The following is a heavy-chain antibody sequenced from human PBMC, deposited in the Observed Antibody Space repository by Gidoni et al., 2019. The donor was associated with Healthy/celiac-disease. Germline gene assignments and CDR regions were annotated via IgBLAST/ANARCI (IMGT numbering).Heavy chain of an antibody. CDR3: ARTPGMGYYDSSGYPVGDDPFDY. J-gene: IGHJ4*02. CDR2: INAGNGNT. V-gene: IGHV1-3*01. D-gene: IGHD3-22*01. CDR1: GYTFTSYA. Sequence: QVQLVQSGAEVKKPGASVTVSCKASGYTFTSYAMHWVRQAPGQRLEWMGWINAGNGNTKYSQKFQGRVTITRDTSASTAYMELSSLRSEDTAVYYCARTPGMGYYDSSGYPVGDDPFDYWGQGTLVTVSS.